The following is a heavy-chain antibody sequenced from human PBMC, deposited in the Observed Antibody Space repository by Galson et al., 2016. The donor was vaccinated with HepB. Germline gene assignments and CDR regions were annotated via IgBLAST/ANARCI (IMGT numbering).Heavy chain of an antibody. CDR2: ITRSGDAT. J-gene: IGHJ5*02. Sequence: SLRLSCAASGFSFSNSGMSWVRQAPGRGLEWVSGITRSGDATHYADFVKGRFTISRDNSKNTVSLQMDNLRDEDTAVYYCARDQGSGGWNKGWFDPWGQGTLVTVSS. CDR1: GFSFSNSG. CDR3: ARDQGSGGWNKGWFDP. V-gene: IGHV3-23*01. D-gene: IGHD1/OR15-1a*01.